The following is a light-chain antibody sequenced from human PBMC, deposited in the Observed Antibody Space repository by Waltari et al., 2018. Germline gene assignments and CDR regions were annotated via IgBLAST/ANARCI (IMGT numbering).Light chain of an antibody. CDR3: QQYGSSLPYT. V-gene: IGKV3-20*01. CDR1: QSVSSSY. J-gene: IGKJ2*01. Sequence: EIVLTQSPGTLSLSPGERATLPFRASQSVSSSYLAWYQQKPGQAPRLLIYGASSRATGIPDRFSGSGSGTDFTLTISRLEPEDFAVYYCQQYGSSLPYTFGQGTKLEIK. CDR2: GAS.